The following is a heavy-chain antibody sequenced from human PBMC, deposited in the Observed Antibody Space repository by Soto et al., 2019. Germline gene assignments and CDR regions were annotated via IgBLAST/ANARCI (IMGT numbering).Heavy chain of an antibody. CDR3: ARSRYYYDSSGYYYYYGMDV. Sequence: ASVKVSCKASGYTFTGYYMHWVRQAPGQGLEWMGWINPNSGGTNYAQKFQGRVTMTRDTSISTAYMELSRLRSDDTAVYYCARSRYYYDSSGYYYYYGMDVWGQGTTVTDSS. D-gene: IGHD3-22*01. CDR2: INPNSGGT. V-gene: IGHV1-2*02. J-gene: IGHJ6*02. CDR1: GYTFTGYY.